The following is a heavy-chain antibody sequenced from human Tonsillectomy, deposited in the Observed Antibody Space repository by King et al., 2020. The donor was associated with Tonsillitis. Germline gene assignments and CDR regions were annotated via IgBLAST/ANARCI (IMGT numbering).Heavy chain of an antibody. CDR1: GFTFSSYA. J-gene: IGHJ4*02. D-gene: IGHD3-22*01. V-gene: IGHV3-30*14. CDR2: ISYDGSNK. CDR3: ARVRERNYYDSSGYYSGFDL. Sequence: QLVQSGGGVVQPGRSLRLSCAASGFTFSSYAMHWVRQAPGKGLEWVTLISYDGSNKYHADSVKGRFTISRDNSKNTLYLQMNSLRAEDTAVDYCARVRERNYYDSSGYYSGFDLWGQGTLVTVSS.